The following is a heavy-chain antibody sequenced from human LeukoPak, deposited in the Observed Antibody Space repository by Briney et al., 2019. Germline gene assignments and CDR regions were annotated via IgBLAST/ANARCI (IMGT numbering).Heavy chain of an antibody. Sequence: GRSLRLSCAASGFTFSSYAMSWVRQAPGQGLEWVSAISGSGGSTYYADSVKGRFTISRDNSKNTLYLQMNSLRAEDTAVYYCAKDGYSSCWYSPSLGYFDYWGQGTLVTVSS. CDR3: AKDGYSSCWYSPSLGYFDY. D-gene: IGHD6-19*01. CDR1: GFTFSSYA. V-gene: IGHV3-23*01. J-gene: IGHJ4*02. CDR2: ISGSGGST.